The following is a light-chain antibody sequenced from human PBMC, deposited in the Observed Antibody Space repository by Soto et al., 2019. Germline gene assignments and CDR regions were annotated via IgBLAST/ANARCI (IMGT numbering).Light chain of an antibody. Sequence: DIVLTQSPGTLSLSPGESATLSCRASQSVAGSYLAWYQHQRGQAPRLLIYAASSRATGIPDRFSGTGSGTDFTLTISRLEPEDFALYYCQQYGSAPLTFGGGTKVDI. CDR1: QSVAGSY. CDR2: AAS. CDR3: QQYGSAPLT. V-gene: IGKV3-20*01. J-gene: IGKJ4*01.